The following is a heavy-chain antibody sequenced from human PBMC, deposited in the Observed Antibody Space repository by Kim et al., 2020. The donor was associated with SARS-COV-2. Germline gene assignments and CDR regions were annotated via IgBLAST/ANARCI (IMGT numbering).Heavy chain of an antibody. Sequence: GSTYYHPSLKSRVTISVDTSKNQFSLKLSSVTAADTAVYYCARETAGMDVWGQGTTVTVSS. CDR3: ARETAGMDV. V-gene: IGHV4-31*02. CDR2: GST. J-gene: IGHJ6*02.